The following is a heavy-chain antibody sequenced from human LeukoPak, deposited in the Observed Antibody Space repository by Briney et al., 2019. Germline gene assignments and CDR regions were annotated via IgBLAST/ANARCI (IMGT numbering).Heavy chain of an antibody. J-gene: IGHJ3*01. Sequence: SETLSLTCTVPGGSPNSYYWGWIRQPPGKGLEWIGNVYHSGSAIYNPSLESRVTISVDRSKNQFSLNLSSVTAADTAVYYCARRGYYGSGAYDTWGQGTMFIVSS. CDR2: VYHSGSA. CDR3: ARRGYYGSGAYDT. V-gene: IGHV4-59*08. CDR1: GGSPNSYY. D-gene: IGHD3-10*01.